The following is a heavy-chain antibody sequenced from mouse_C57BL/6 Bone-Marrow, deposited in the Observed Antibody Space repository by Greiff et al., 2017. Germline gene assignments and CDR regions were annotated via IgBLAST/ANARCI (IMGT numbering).Heavy chain of an antibody. D-gene: IGHD1-1*01. V-gene: IGHV1-64*01. CDR2: IHPNSGSP. CDR1: GYTFTSYW. J-gene: IGHJ4*01. CDR3: PRGYYGSSSDYYAMDY. Sequence: VQLQQPGAELVKPGASVKLSCKASGYTFTSYWMHWVKQRPGQGLEWIGMIHPNSGSPNYNEKCKSKATLTVDKSSSTAYMQRSSLTSEDSAVYYCPRGYYGSSSDYYAMDYWGQGTSVTVSS.